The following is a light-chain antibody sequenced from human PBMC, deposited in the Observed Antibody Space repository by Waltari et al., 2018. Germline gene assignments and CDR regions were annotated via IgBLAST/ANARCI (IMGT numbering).Light chain of an antibody. V-gene: IGLV2-14*01. CDR1: NNDIGGYDY. J-gene: IGLJ3*02. CDR3: SSYVSGSTLKM. Sequence: QSALTQPASVSGSPGQSITISCTGTNNDIGGYDYVSCYQPHPGKAPKLLIYDVSDRPSGVSIRFSGSKSGNTASLTISGLQTEDEADYYCSSYVSGSTLKMFGGGTKLTVL. CDR2: DVS.